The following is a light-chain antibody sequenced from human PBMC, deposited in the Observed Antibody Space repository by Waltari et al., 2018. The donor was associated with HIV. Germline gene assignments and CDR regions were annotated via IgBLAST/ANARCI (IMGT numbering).Light chain of an antibody. CDR2: RDY. V-gene: IGLV1-47*01. Sequence: QSVLTQPPSASGTLGQSVTISCPGSSSNVGSKPVYWFQQVSGTAPKLLIYRDYQRRSGIPYRFSGSKSGASASLTSSGLRSEDEADYYCVAWDDSLSGYVFGTGTKVSVL. CDR3: VAWDDSLSGYV. CDR1: SSNVGSKP. J-gene: IGLJ1*01.